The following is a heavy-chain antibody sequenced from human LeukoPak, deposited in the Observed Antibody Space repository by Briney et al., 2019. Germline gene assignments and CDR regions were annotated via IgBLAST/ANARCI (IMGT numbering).Heavy chain of an antibody. CDR3: ARGYCSGGSCYGGEDYFDY. CDR2: IYPGDSDT. CDR1: GYSFTSYW. V-gene: IGHV5-51*01. J-gene: IGHJ4*02. D-gene: IGHD2-15*01. Sequence: GEALKISCKGSGYSFTSYWICWVRQMPGKGLVWMGIIYPGDSDTRYNPSFHSQVTISADKSISTSYLQWSSLKASDTAMYYCARGYCSGGSCYGGEDYFDYWGQGTLVTVSS.